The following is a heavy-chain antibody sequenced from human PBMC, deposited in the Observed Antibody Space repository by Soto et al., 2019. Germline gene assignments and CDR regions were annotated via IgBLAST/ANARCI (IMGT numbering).Heavy chain of an antibody. CDR2: IYYGGST. CDR1: GGSISPYY. D-gene: IGHD3-16*01. J-gene: IGHJ4*02. Sequence: SETLSLTCTVSGGSISPYYWSWFRQPPGKGLEWVGYIYYGGSTSYNPSLKSRVTISLETSKSQFSLRLSSVTAADTAVYYCARAWGEAFDYWGEGTLVTVAS. V-gene: IGHV4-59*08. CDR3: ARAWGEAFDY.